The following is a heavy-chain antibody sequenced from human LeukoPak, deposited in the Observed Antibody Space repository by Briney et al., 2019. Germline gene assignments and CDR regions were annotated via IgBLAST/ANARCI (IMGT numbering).Heavy chain of an antibody. CDR2: ISSSSYI. V-gene: IGHV3-69-1*01. CDR3: ARDLGSGNWNYDAFDI. J-gene: IGHJ3*02. Sequence: PGGSLRLSCAASGFTFSNAWMNWVRQAPGKGLEWVSSISSSSYIYYADSVKGRFTISRDNAKNSLYLQMNSLRAEDTAVYYCARDLGSGNWNYDAFDIWGQGTMVTVSS. D-gene: IGHD1-7*01. CDR1: GFTFSNAW.